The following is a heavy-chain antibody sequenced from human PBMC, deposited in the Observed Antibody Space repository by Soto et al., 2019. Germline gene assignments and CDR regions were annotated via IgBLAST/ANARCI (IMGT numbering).Heavy chain of an antibody. D-gene: IGHD6-13*01. CDR1: GFTCSSYG. CDR3: SRDAGGMGVY. J-gene: IGHJ4*02. V-gene: IGHV3-33*01. Sequence: QVQLVESGGGEVQPGRSLRLSCAASGFTCSSYGMHWGRQALGKGMEWVAVIWYDGSNKYYADSVKGRFTISRDNSKNTLYLQMNSLRAEDTAVYYCSRDAGGMGVYWGQGPLVTASS. CDR2: IWYDGSNK.